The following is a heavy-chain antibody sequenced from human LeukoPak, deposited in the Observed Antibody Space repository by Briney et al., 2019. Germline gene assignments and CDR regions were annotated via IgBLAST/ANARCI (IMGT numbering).Heavy chain of an antibody. CDR1: GYTFTSYG. D-gene: IGHD4-23*01. J-gene: IGHJ6*03. V-gene: IGHV1-18*01. CDR3: ARVENSFYYYYMDV. Sequence: ASVKVSCKASGYTFTSYGFSWVRQAPGQGLEWVGWISAYNGNTNYTQKLQGRVTMTTDTSTSTAYMELRSLRSDDTAVYYCARVENSFYYYYMDVWGKGTTVTVSS. CDR2: ISAYNGNT.